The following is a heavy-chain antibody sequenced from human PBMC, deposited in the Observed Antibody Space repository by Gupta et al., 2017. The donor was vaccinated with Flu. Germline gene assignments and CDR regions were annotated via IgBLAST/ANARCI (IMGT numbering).Heavy chain of an antibody. CDR3: ARDRSYDGWYFDF. J-gene: IGHJ4*02. D-gene: IGHD3-10*01. CDR2: IHTSGYT. Sequence: QVQLQESGPGLVKPSETLSLTCTVSGASISSYYLSWIRQPAGKRLEWIGRIHTSGYTNYKPSLKSRLTMSVDTSKNQFSLNLSSVTAADTAVYYCARDRSYDGWYFDFWGQGTLVMVSS. CDR1: GASISSYY. V-gene: IGHV4-4*07.